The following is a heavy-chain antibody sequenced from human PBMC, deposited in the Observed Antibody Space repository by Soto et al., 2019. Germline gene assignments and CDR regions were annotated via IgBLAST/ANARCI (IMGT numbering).Heavy chain of an antibody. CDR2: TYYRSKWYN. J-gene: IGHJ6*02. V-gene: IGHV6-1*01. D-gene: IGHD2-21*02. CDR1: GDSVSSNSAA. Sequence: SQTLSLTCAISGDSVSSNSAAWNWIRQSPSRGLEWLGRTYYRSKWYNDYAVSVKSRITINPDTSKNQFSLQLNSVTPEDTAVYYCAREEYCGGDCYDYYYGMDVWGQGTTVTVSS. CDR3: AREEYCGGDCYDYYYGMDV.